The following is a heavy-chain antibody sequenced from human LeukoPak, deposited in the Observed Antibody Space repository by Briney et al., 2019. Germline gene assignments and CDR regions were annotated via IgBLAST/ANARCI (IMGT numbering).Heavy chain of an antibody. CDR1: GFIFSNYY. CDR3: VRAFGGYDSQRFYYNMDV. CDR2: IHGSASYN. J-gene: IGHJ6*03. V-gene: IGHV3-21*06. D-gene: IGHD5-12*01. Sequence: GGSLRLSCAASGFIFSNYYLNWVRQAPGKGLEWVSCIHGSASYNYYADSVKGRFTVSRDSAKNSLYLEMRSLRVEDTAVYYCVRAFGGYDSQRFYYNMDVWGKGTTVTVSS.